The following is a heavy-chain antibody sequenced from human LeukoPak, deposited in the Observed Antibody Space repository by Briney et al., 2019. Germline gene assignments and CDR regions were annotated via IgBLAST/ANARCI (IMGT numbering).Heavy chain of an antibody. CDR2: IYTSGST. Sequence: SETLSLTCTVSGGSISSYYWSWIRQPAGKGLEWIGRIYTSGSTNYNPSLKSRVNMSVDTSKNQFSLKLSSVTAAVTAVYYCARDGSGWYLGYYYYYYMDVWGKGTTVTISS. CDR1: GGSISSYY. J-gene: IGHJ6*03. V-gene: IGHV4-4*07. CDR3: ARDGSGWYLGYYYYYYMDV. D-gene: IGHD6-19*01.